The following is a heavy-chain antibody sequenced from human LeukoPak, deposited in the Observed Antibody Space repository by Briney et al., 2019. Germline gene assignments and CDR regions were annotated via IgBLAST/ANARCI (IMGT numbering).Heavy chain of an antibody. Sequence: TGGSLRLSCAASGFTFSDYYMTWIRQAPGKGLEWVSYISSSGSTIYYADSVKGRFTISRDNAKNSLYLQVNTLRAEDTAVYYCARAVETYGSYWGQGTLVTVSS. CDR2: ISSSGSTI. CDR3: ARAVETYGSY. V-gene: IGHV3-11*01. CDR1: GFTFSDYY. D-gene: IGHD3-10*01. J-gene: IGHJ4*02.